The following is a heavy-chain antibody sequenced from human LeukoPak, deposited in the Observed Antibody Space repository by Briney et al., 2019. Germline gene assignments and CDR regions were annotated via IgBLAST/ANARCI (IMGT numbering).Heavy chain of an antibody. CDR3: AREELVEGIVVGPFDY. Sequence: GASVKVSCKASGGTFSSYAISWVRQAPGQGLEWMGGIIPIFGTANYAQKFQGRVTITADESTSTAYMELSSLRSEDTAVYYCAREELVEGIVVGPFDYWGQGTLVTVSS. D-gene: IGHD2-15*01. V-gene: IGHV1-69*13. CDR2: IIPIFGTA. J-gene: IGHJ4*02. CDR1: GGTFSSYA.